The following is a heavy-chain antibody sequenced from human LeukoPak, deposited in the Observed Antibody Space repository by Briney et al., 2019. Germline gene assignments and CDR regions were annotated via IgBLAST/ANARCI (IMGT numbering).Heavy chain of an antibody. CDR2: ISRSSSII. CDR3: ARDYSSNWLFDY. CDR1: GFTFSSYS. V-gene: IGHV3-48*02. Sequence: GGSLRLSCASSGFTFSSYSMNWVRQAPGKGLEWVSYISRSSSIIYYADSVKGRFTISRDNAKNSLFLQMNSLRDEDTAVYYCARDYSSNWLFDYWGQGTLVTVSS. J-gene: IGHJ4*02. D-gene: IGHD6-13*01.